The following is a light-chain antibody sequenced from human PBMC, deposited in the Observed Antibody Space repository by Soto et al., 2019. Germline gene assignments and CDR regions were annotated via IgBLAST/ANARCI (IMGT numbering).Light chain of an antibody. CDR2: DAS. CDR3: QQYNSDSRT. CDR1: QSISTW. Sequence: DIQMTQSPSTLSASVGDRVTITCWASQSISTWLAWYQQKPGNAPKLLIFDASNLESGVPSRFSGSGSGTEFTLTIDSLQPDDFATYYCQQYNSDSRTFGQGTELDIK. J-gene: IGKJ1*01. V-gene: IGKV1-5*01.